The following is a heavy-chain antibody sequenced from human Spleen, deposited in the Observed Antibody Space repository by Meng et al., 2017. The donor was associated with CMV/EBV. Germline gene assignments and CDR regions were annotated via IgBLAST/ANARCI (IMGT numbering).Heavy chain of an antibody. D-gene: IGHD4-17*01. V-gene: IGHV1-18*01. CDR1: GYNFDIYG. J-gene: IGHJ4*02. CDR3: ARAGAAVTTNFDF. CDR2: VSAENGDT. Sequence: CKASGYNFDIYGITWVRQAPGQGLEWVGWVSAENGDTDYGQKFQGRVTVTADTFTNTAYMEMRSLRSDDSAMYYCARAGAAVTTNFDFWGQGTLVTVSS.